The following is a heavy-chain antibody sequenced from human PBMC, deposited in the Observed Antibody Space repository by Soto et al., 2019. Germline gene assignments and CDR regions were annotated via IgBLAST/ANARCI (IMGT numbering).Heavy chain of an antibody. V-gene: IGHV4-39*01. CDR2: IYYSGST. D-gene: IGHD1-7*01. CDR3: ARLNAGTTYYYYGMDV. Sequence: SETLSLTCTVSGASISSSSYYWGWIRQPPGKGLEWIGSIYYSGSTYYNPSLKSRVTISVDTSKNQFSLKLSSVTAADTALYYCARLNAGTTYYYYGMDVWGQGTTVTVS. J-gene: IGHJ6*02. CDR1: GASISSSSYY.